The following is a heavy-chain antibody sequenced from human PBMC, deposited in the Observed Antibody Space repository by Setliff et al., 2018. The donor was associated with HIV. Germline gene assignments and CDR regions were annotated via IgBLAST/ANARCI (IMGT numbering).Heavy chain of an antibody. CDR3: ARRGTGGYCTTTRCYYMDV. V-gene: IGHV5-51*01. CDR1: GYIFSNFW. Sequence: PGESLKISCTGSGYIFSNFWIGWVPQVPGKGLEWMGIIYAGDSNTKYSPSFQGQVTISVDKSINTAYLQWTSLKASDTAVYYCARRGTGGYCTTTRCYYMDVWGQGTTVTVS. J-gene: IGHJ6*03. CDR2: IYAGDSNT. D-gene: IGHD2-2*01.